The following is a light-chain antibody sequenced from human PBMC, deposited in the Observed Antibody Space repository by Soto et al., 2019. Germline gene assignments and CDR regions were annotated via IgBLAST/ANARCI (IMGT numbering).Light chain of an antibody. V-gene: IGKV1-5*01. Sequence: DIQMTQSPSSLSASIGDRVTLTCRARQSMSSYLNWYQQKPGKAPKLLLYDASTLQSGVASRFSGSGSGTEFTLIISGLQPDDSATYYCQQYTNTNNPWMCGQGTKVDIK. J-gene: IGKJ1*01. CDR1: QSMSSY. CDR3: QQYTNTNNPWM. CDR2: DAS.